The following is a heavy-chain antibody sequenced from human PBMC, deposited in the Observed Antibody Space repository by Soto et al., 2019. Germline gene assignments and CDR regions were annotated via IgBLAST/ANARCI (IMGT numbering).Heavy chain of an antibody. CDR2: IIPYNGTA. CDR3: ARENSYVDY. CDR1: GGTFSSYA. J-gene: IGHJ4*02. Sequence: ASVKVSCKASGGTFSSYAISWVRQAPGQGLEWMGGIIPYNGTANYAQKFQGRVTITADESTSTAYMELRSLRSDDPAVYYCARENSYVDYWGQGTPVTVSS. V-gene: IGHV1-69*13.